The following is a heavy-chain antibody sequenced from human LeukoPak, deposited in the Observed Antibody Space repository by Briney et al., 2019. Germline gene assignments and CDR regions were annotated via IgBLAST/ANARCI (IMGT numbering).Heavy chain of an antibody. CDR3: ARGGIAARPKNYYYYMDV. V-gene: IGHV3-74*01. D-gene: IGHD6-6*01. J-gene: IGHJ6*03. CDR2: MHADGSNT. Sequence: GGSLRLSCVASGFTFKNSWMHWVRQAPGKGLVWVSRMHADGSNTHYVDSVKGRFTISRDNAKDTLYLQMNSLRVEDTAVYYCARGGIAARPKNYYYYMDVWGKGTTVTVSS. CDR1: GFTFKNSW.